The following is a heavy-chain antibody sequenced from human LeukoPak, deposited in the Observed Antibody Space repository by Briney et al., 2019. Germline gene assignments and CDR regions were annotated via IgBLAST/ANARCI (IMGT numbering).Heavy chain of an antibody. J-gene: IGHJ6*03. CDR3: ARVAQGATTENYFYYYMDV. Sequence: GGSLRLSCEASGFAFNSYTITWDRQAPGKGLESVSSITSRSSHIYIADSVKGRFTISRDNAKNSLFLQMSSLRVEDTAVYYCARVAQGATTENYFYYYMDVWGKGTTVTVSS. V-gene: IGHV3-21*01. D-gene: IGHD4-11*01. CDR2: ITSRSSHI. CDR1: GFAFNSYT.